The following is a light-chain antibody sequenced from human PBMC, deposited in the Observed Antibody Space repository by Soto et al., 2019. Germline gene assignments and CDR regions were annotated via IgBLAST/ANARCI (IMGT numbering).Light chain of an antibody. CDR1: QTITRL. CDR2: AAS. V-gene: IGKV1-39*01. J-gene: IGKJ1*01. CDR3: QQSYNMPWT. Sequence: DIQMTQSPSTLSASIGDRVPITCRASQTITRLMAWDQQKPGKAPKLLIFAASSLESGVPSRFSGSGSGTDYTLTISSLQPEYFATYHFQQSYNMPWTFAQGTK.